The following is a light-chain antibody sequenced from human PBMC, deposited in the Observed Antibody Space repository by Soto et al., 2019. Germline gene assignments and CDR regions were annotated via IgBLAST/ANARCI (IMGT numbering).Light chain of an antibody. CDR2: GAS. V-gene: IGKV3-15*01. J-gene: IGKJ1*01. CDR3: QNYKGSPRWT. CDR1: QSVGSN. Sequence: EIVMMQSPATLSASPGERATLSCRASQSVGSNLVWYQKQPGQAPRLLIYGASTRATGIPARFSGSGSATDFTLTISSLQSEDFAIYYCQNYKGSPRWTFGQGTKVEIK.